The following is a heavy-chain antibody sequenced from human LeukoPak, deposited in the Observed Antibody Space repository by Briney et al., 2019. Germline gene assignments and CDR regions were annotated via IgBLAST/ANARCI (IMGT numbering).Heavy chain of an antibody. CDR3: TREGGSGWAPFDY. CDR2: VTAFTDDT. Sequence: ASVKVSCKASGYTLSDFGINWVRQAPGQGLEWVRWVTAFTDDTKSAQKFQVRVTMTTDTSTNTAYLELRGLRSDDTAVYFCTREGGSGWAPFDYWGQGTLVTVSS. V-gene: IGHV1-18*01. D-gene: IGHD6-19*01. CDR1: GYTLSDFG. J-gene: IGHJ4*02.